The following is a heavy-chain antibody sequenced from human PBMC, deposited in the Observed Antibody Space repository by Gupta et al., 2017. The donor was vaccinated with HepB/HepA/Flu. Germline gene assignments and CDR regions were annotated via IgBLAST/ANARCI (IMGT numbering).Heavy chain of an antibody. CDR3: ARRSGSAYLDY. CDR2: TYYRSKWYN. D-gene: IGHD3-22*01. V-gene: IGHV6-1*01. Sequence: IRQSPSRGLEWLGRTYYRSKWYNDYAVSVKSRITINPDTSKNQFSLQLNSVTPEDTAVYFCARRSGSAYLDYGGPGTMVTVYS. J-gene: IGHJ4*02.